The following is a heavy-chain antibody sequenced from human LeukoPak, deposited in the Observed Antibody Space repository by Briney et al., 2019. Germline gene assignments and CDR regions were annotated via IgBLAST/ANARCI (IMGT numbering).Heavy chain of an antibody. J-gene: IGHJ4*02. D-gene: IGHD3-22*01. V-gene: IGHV3-53*01. CDR3: ARIPYYYDSSGYLYYFDY. Sequence: GGSLRLSCAASGFTVSSNYMSWVRQAPGKGLEWVSVIYSGGSTYYADSVKGRFTISRDNSKNTLYLQMNSLRAEDTAVYYCARIPYYYDSSGYLYYFDYWGQGTLVPVSS. CDR1: GFTVSSNY. CDR2: IYSGGST.